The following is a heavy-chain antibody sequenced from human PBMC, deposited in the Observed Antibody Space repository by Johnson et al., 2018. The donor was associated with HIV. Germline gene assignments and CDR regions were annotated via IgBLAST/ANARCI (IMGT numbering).Heavy chain of an antibody. V-gene: IGHV3-30*18. CDR3: AKDSPWGWGAFDI. CDR1: GFTFITYG. D-gene: IGHD3-16*01. J-gene: IGHJ3*02. CDR2: ISYDGSDK. Sequence: QVQLVESGGGVVQPGRSLRLSCAASGFTFITYGMHWVRQAPGKGLEWVALISYDGSDKYYADSVKGRFTISRDNSKNTLYLQMNSLRAEDTAVYYCAKDSPWGWGAFDIWGQRTMVTVSS.